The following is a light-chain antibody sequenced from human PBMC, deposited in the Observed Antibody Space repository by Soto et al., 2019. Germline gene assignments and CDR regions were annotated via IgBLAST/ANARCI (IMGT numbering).Light chain of an antibody. V-gene: IGKV1-39*01. CDR3: QQSYSGPWT. CDR1: QGITSY. J-gene: IGKJ1*01. CDR2: RAS. Sequence: SQLTQSPSSLSASVGDSGTITCLAVQGITSYLAWYQQNPGKAPNLLIYRASTLQSGVPSRFRGSGSGTDFTLTIRSVQPEDFATYYCQQSYSGPWTFGQGTKVDIK.